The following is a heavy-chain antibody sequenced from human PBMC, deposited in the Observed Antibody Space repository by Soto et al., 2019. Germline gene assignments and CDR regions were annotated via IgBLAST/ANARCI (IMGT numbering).Heavy chain of an antibody. Sequence: GGSLRLSCAASGFTFSSYSMNWVRQAPGKGLEWVSSISSSSYIYYADSVKGRFTISRDNAKNSLYLQMNSLRAEDTAVYYCARDRIDYDFWSGYYSPYGMDVWGQGTTVTVAS. CDR2: ISSSSYI. V-gene: IGHV3-21*01. CDR1: GFTFSSYS. D-gene: IGHD3-3*01. CDR3: ARDRIDYDFWSGYYSPYGMDV. J-gene: IGHJ6*02.